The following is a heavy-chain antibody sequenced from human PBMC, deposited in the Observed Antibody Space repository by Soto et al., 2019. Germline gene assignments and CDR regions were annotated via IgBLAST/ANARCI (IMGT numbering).Heavy chain of an antibody. CDR2: INRDGSA. V-gene: IGHV4-34*01. Sequence: QVQLQQWGAGLLKHSETLSLTCAVYGESFSGYYWSWFRQSPREGLEWIGEINRDGSANYNPSLKSRVNISVGTSKTQFFLKMTSVTAEDTALHYCARASIHGDQVEGQPPTGRALVYWGQGTLVTVSS. CDR3: ARASIHGDQVEGQPPTGRALVY. CDR1: GESFSGYY. J-gene: IGHJ4*02. D-gene: IGHD2-21*02.